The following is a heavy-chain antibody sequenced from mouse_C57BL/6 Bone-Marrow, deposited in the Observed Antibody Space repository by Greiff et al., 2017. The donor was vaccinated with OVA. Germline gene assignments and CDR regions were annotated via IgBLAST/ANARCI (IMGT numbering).Heavy chain of an antibody. J-gene: IGHJ2*01. V-gene: IGHV2-2*01. D-gene: IGHD1-1*01. CDR1: GFSLTSYG. CDR3: ARNLFITTAFDY. Sequence: VKLMESGPGLVQPSQSLSITCTVSGFSLTSYGVHWVRQSPGKGLAWLGVIWSGGSTDYNAAFISRLSISKDNSKSQVFFKMNSLQADDTAIYYCARNLFITTAFDYWGQGTTLTVSS. CDR2: IWSGGST.